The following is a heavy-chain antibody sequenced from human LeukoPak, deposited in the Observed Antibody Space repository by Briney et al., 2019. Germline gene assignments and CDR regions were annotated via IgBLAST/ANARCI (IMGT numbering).Heavy chain of an antibody. J-gene: IGHJ5*02. CDR1: GGSFSGYY. V-gene: IGHV4-34*01. CDR2: INHSGST. Sequence: SETLSLTCAVYGGSFSGYYWSWIRQPPGKGLEWIGEINHSGSTNYNPSLKSRVTISVDTSKNQFSLKLSSVTAADTAVYYCARRRRYCSGSYFSSFWFDPWGQGTLVTVSS. CDR3: ARRRRYCSGSYFSSFWFDP. D-gene: IGHD3-10*01.